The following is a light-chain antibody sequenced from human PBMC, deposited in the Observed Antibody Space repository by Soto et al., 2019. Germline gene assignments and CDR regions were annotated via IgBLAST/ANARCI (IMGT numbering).Light chain of an antibody. CDR2: EVN. CDR1: SSDVGGYDY. Sequence: QSVLTQPPSASGSPGQSVTISCTGVSSDVGGYDYVLWYQQYLGKAPKLIIFEVNKRPSGVPDRFSGSKSGNTASLTVSGLQAEDEAVYYCASYAGNSRYVFGTGTKVTVL. CDR3: ASYAGNSRYV. J-gene: IGLJ1*01. V-gene: IGLV2-8*01.